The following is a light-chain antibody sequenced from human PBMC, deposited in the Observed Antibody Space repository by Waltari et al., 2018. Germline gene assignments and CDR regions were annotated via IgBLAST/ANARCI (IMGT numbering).Light chain of an antibody. CDR1: QSVSSNY. Sequence: EIVLTQSPGTRSVSAGERATRACRASQSVSSNYLAWYQQKPGQAPRLLIYGASSRATGIPDRFSGSGSGTDFTLTISRLEPEDFAVYYCQQCGNSPWTFGQGTKVEIK. CDR3: QQCGNSPWT. V-gene: IGKV3-20*01. CDR2: GAS. J-gene: IGKJ1*01.